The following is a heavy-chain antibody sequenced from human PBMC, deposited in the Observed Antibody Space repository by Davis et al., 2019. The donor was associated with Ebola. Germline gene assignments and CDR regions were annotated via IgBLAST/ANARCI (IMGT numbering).Heavy chain of an antibody. J-gene: IGHJ4*02. V-gene: IGHV1-46*03. CDR3: ATDHYGGKKFDY. CDR2: INPSGGST. CDR1: GYTFTNYY. Sequence: AASVKVSCKASGYTFTNYYMHWVRRAPGQGLEWMGMINPSGGSTSYAQKFQGRVTMTRDTSTSTVYMELSSLRSEDTAVYYCATDHYGGKKFDYWGQGTLVTVSS. D-gene: IGHD4-23*01.